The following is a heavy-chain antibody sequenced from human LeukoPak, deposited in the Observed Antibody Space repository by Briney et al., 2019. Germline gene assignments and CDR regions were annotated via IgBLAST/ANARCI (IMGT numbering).Heavy chain of an antibody. CDR2: IVNDGSQD. V-gene: IGHV3-33*01. D-gene: IGHD3-16*01. CDR1: VFTFSSYG. Sequence: GGSLRLSCAASVFTFSSYGMHWVRQAPGKGLEWVAVIVNDGSQDKYAGSVKGRFTISRDNSKHTLFLQMNSLRAEDTAVYYCARDDALGDNALDIWGQGTMVTVSS. CDR3: ARDDALGDNALDI. J-gene: IGHJ3*02.